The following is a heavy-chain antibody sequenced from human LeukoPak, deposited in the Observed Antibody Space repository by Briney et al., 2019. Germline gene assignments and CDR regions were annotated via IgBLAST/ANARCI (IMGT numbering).Heavy chain of an antibody. Sequence: ASVKVSCKASGYTFTSYDINWVRQATGQGLEWMGWMNPNSGNTGYAQKFQGRATITRTTSISTAYMELSSLRSEDTAVYYCAGSLGWDYYDSSGYFNWFDPWGQGTLVTVSS. J-gene: IGHJ5*02. D-gene: IGHD3-22*01. V-gene: IGHV1-8*03. CDR3: AGSLGWDYYDSSGYFNWFDP. CDR1: GYTFTSYD. CDR2: MNPNSGNT.